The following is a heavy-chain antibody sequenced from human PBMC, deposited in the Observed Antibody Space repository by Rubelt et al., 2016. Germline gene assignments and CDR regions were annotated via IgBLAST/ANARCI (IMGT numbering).Heavy chain of an antibody. CDR3: ARKGRSSVGHFDY. Sequence: QVQLQESGPGLVKPSQTLSLTCTVSRGSIGSGNHHWSWIRQHPGKGLEWIGYISYSGKTSYSPSLKSRIVISVDTSENQVSLKVSSVTAADTAVYYCARKGRSSVGHFDYWGQGILVTVSS. CDR2: ISYSGKT. J-gene: IGHJ4*02. CDR1: RGSIGSGNHH. V-gene: IGHV4-31*03.